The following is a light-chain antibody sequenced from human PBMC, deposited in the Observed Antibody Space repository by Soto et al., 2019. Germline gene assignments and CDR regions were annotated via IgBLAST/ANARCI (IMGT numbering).Light chain of an antibody. CDR3: QQYDSTPPT. V-gene: IGKV3-20*01. J-gene: IGKJ1*01. Sequence: PGDRATLSCRASPSVNSNSLAWYQRKPCQAPRLLISCASTRATDIPYRFSASGTGTDFTLTITRLEAEDFAVYYCQQYDSTPPTFGQGTKVEVK. CDR2: CAS. CDR1: PSVNSNS.